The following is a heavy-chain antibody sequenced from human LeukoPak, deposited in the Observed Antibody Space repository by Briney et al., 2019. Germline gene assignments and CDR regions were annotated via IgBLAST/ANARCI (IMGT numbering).Heavy chain of an antibody. V-gene: IGHV3-30*07. D-gene: IGHD6-13*01. CDR2: ISYDGSNK. Sequence: GGSLRLSCAASGFTFSSYAMHWVRQAPGKGLEWVAVISYDGSNKYCADSVKGRFTISRDNAKNSLYLQMNSLRAEGTAVYYCARGGAAAGALDYWGQGTLVTVSS. J-gene: IGHJ4*02. CDR1: GFTFSSYA. CDR3: ARGGAAAGALDY.